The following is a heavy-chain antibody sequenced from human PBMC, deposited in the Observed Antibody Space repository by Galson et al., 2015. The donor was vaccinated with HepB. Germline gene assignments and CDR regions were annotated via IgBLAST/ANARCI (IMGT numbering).Heavy chain of an antibody. V-gene: IGHV4-61*02. Sequence: TLSLTCTVSGGSISSGSYYWRWIRQPAGKGLEWIGRIYTSGSTNYNPSLKSRVTMSVDTSKNQFSLKLSSVTAADTAVYYCARGTDCSSTSCYESWGQGTLVTVSS. D-gene: IGHD2-2*01. CDR3: ARGTDCSSTSCYES. CDR1: GGSISSGSYY. J-gene: IGHJ5*02. CDR2: IYTSGST.